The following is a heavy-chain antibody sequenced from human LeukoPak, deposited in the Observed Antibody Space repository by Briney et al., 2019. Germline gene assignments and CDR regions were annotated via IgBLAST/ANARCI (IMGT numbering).Heavy chain of an antibody. CDR2: IIPIFGTA. D-gene: IGHD3-10*01. V-gene: IGHV1-69*05. Sequence: SVKVSCKASGGTFSSYAISWVRQAPGQGLEWMGGIIPIFGTANYAQKFQGRVTITTDESTSTAYMELSSLRSEDTAVYYCARVAGDITMVRGVTYYFDYWGQGTLVTVSS. CDR3: ARVAGDITMVRGVTYYFDY. J-gene: IGHJ4*02. CDR1: GGTFSSYA.